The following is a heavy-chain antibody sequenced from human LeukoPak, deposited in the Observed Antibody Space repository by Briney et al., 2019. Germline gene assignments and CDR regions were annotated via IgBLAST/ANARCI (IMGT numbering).Heavy chain of an antibody. V-gene: IGHV1-8*01. J-gene: IGHJ4*02. CDR1: GYTFTSYD. CDR2: MNPNSGNT. D-gene: IGHD5-12*01. Sequence: ASVKVSCKASGYTFTSYDINWLRQATGQGLEWMGWMNPNSGNTGYAQKSQGRVTMTRNTSMSTAYMELSSLRSEDTAVYYCAIRTPVDIVATLGERVKKGLDYWGQGTLVTVSS. CDR3: AIRTPVDIVATLGERVKKGLDY.